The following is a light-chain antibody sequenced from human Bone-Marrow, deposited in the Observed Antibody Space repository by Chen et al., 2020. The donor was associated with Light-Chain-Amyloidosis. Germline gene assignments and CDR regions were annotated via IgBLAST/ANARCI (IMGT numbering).Light chain of an antibody. Sequence: SYELTQPPSVSVSPGQTARLTCPGDDLPTKYAYWYQQKPGQDTVLVIHRDTERPSGIAERLSGSSSGTTATLTISGVQAEDEADYHCQSADSSGTYEVIFGGGTKLTVL. CDR3: QSADSSGTYEVI. V-gene: IGLV3-25*03. CDR2: RDT. J-gene: IGLJ2*01. CDR1: DLPTKY.